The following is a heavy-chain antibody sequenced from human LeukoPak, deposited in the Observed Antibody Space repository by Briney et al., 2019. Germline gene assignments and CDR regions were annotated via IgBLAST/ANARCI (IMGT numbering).Heavy chain of an antibody. CDR1: GGSFSGYY. Sequence: SETLSLTCAVYGGSFSGYYWSWIRQPPGKGLEWIGEINHSGSTNYNPSLKSRVTISVDTSKNQFSLKLSSVTAADTAVYYCASSYYYDSSSHIFDYWGQGTLVTVSS. CDR3: ASSYYYDSSSHIFDY. V-gene: IGHV4-34*01. J-gene: IGHJ4*02. CDR2: INHSGST. D-gene: IGHD3-22*01.